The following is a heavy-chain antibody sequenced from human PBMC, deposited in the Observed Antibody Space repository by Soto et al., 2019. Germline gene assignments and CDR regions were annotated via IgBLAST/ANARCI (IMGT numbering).Heavy chain of an antibody. J-gene: IGHJ6*02. CDR1: GYTFTSYD. V-gene: IGHV1-8*01. CDR3: ARGPHHGVDV. Sequence: QVQLVQSGAEVKKPGASVKVSCKASGYTFTSYDINWVRQATGQGLEWMGWMNPNSGNTTYAQKFQGRVNMTRNTSIGTAYSELSSLNYEDTAVYYCARGPHHGVDVWGQGTTVTVSS. CDR2: MNPNSGNT.